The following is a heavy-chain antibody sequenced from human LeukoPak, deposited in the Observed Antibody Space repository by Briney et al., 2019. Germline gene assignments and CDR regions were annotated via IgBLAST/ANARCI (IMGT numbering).Heavy chain of an antibody. CDR3: ARQGYDILTGYTDAFDT. D-gene: IGHD3-9*01. Sequence: SETLSLTCTVSGGSISSYYWSWIRQPPGKGLEWIGYISYSGSTNYNPSLKSRVTISIDTSKNQFSLKLRSVTAADTAIYYCARQGYDILTGYTDAFDTWGQGTMVTVSS. CDR2: ISYSGST. CDR1: GGSISSYY. V-gene: IGHV4-59*08. J-gene: IGHJ3*02.